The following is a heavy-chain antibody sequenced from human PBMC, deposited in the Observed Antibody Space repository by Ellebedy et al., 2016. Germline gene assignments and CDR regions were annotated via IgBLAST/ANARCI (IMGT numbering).Heavy chain of an antibody. CDR3: ARDVRSPMVRGAFEGYFDY. CDR2: ISSSSSYT. Sequence: GGSLRLXXAASGFTFSDYYMSWIRQAPGKGLEWVSYISSSSSYTNYADSVKGRFTISRDNAKNSLYLQMNSLRAEDTAVYYCARDVRSPMVRGAFEGYFDYWGQGTLVTVSS. J-gene: IGHJ4*02. D-gene: IGHD3-10*01. V-gene: IGHV3-11*05. CDR1: GFTFSDYY.